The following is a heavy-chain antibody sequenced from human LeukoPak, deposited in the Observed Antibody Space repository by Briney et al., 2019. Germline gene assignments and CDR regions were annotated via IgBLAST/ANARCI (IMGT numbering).Heavy chain of an antibody. CDR3: ARCGGDCYPGGAFDI. V-gene: IGHV3-53*01. Sequence: PGGSLRLSCAASGFTVSGNYMSWVRRAPGKGLEWVSIMYSGGNTHYADSVKGRFTISRDNSKNTLYLQMNSLSAEDTAVYYCARCGGDCYPGGAFDIWGQGTMVTVS. CDR1: GFTVSGNY. J-gene: IGHJ3*02. D-gene: IGHD2-21*02. CDR2: MYSGGNT.